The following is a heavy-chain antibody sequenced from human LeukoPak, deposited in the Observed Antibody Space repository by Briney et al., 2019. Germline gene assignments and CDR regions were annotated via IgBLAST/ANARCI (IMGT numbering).Heavy chain of an antibody. V-gene: IGHV3-30*18. CDR2: ISYDGSNK. D-gene: IGHD6-13*01. Sequence: GGSLRLSCAASGFSFSNYAMSWVRQAPGKGLEWVAVISYDGSNKYYADSVKGRFTISRDNSKNTLYLQMNSLRAEDTAVYYCAKGHNVAAAATYYYGMDVWGQGTTVTVSS. J-gene: IGHJ6*02. CDR1: GFSFSNYA. CDR3: AKGHNVAAAATYYYGMDV.